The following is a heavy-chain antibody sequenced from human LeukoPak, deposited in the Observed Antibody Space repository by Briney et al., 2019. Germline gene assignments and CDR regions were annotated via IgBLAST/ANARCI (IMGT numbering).Heavy chain of an antibody. CDR2: ISTSGTTI. J-gene: IGHJ4*02. CDR3: SSRERYGGYDY. CDR1: RWCFSCYE. Sequence: GGSLRLSCVASRWCFSCYEMIWVRQAPGKGLQWVSYISTSGTTIHYADSVKGRFTFYRDNAKNSVYLQIRSLRARETALYYCSSRERYGGYDYWGQGTLVTVSS. V-gene: IGHV3-48*03. D-gene: IGHD5-12*01.